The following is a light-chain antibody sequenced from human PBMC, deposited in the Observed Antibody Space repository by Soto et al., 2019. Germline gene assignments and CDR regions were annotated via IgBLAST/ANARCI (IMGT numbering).Light chain of an antibody. CDR3: QQYDSVFT. V-gene: IGKV1-33*01. Sequence: IQMTQSPSSLFSSVGDRVTMTCQASQGITNYLNWYQQKPGKAPKXLIYGASNLETGVPSRFSGSGSGTDFTFTISSLQAEDIATYFCQQYDSVFTFGQGTRLEIK. CDR2: GAS. J-gene: IGKJ5*01. CDR1: QGITNY.